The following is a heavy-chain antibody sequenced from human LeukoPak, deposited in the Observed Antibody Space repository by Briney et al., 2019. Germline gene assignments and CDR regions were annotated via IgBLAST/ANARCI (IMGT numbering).Heavy chain of an antibody. Sequence: PGGSLRLSCAASGFTFSSYTMNWVRQAPGKGLEWVAVIWYDGSNKYYADSVKGRFTISRDNSKNTLYLQMNSLKTEDTAVYYCTTDQEQWLVGPDAFDIWGQGTMVTVSS. J-gene: IGHJ3*02. CDR3: TTDQEQWLVGPDAFDI. CDR2: IWYDGSNK. D-gene: IGHD6-19*01. V-gene: IGHV3-33*08. CDR1: GFTFSSYT.